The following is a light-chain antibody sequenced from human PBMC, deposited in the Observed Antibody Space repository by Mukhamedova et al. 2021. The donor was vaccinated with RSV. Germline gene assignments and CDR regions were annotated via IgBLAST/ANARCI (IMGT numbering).Light chain of an antibody. J-gene: IGKJ1*01. Sequence: WYQRRVHGKAPKLLIYKASRLESGVPSRFSGGGSGTDFTLTISSLQPDDFATYYCQQYNNYSGTFGQGTKVEIK. CDR2: KAS. CDR3: QQYNNYSGT. V-gene: IGKV1-5*03.